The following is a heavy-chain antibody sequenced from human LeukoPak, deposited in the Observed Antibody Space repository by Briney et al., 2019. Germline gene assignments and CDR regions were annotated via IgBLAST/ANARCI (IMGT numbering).Heavy chain of an antibody. CDR1: GGSISSYY. V-gene: IGHV4-4*07. Sequence: PSETLSLTRSLSGGSISSYYWSWIRQPAGKGLEWIGRMYTSGSTNYNPSLKSRVTMSVDTSKNQFSLKLSSVTAADTAVYYCARVYGDYVYTWGQGTLVTVSS. D-gene: IGHD4-17*01. CDR3: ARVYGDYVYT. J-gene: IGHJ5*02. CDR2: MYTSGST.